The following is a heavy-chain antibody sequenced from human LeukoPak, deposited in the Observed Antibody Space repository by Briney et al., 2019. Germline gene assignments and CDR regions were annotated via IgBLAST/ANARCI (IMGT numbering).Heavy chain of an antibody. CDR2: ISYSGNT. V-gene: IGHV4-39*07. J-gene: IGHJ5*02. CDR3: ARDLRDPLYRPESNWFDP. CDR1: GGSISRSGFY. D-gene: IGHD3-16*02. Sequence: SETLSLTCTVSGGSISRSGFYWGWIRQPPGKGLEWIGSISYSGNTYYNPSLKSRVTISVDTSKNQFSLNLSSVTAADTAVYYCARDLRDPLYRPESNWFDPWGQGTLVTVSS.